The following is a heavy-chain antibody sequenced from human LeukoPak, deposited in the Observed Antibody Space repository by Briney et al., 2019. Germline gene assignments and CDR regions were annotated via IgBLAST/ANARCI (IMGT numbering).Heavy chain of an antibody. V-gene: IGHV3-7*01. D-gene: IGHD3-16*02. J-gene: IGHJ4*02. Sequence: GGSLRLSCAASGFTFGAYWMSWFRQAPGKGPEWVASIKDDGSAQFYVDSLEGRFTISRDNAKNTLYLQMDTMRVEDTAVYYCARHIVGEQNFDYWSQGTLITVSS. CDR3: ARHIVGEQNFDY. CDR1: GFTFGAYW. CDR2: IKDDGSAQ.